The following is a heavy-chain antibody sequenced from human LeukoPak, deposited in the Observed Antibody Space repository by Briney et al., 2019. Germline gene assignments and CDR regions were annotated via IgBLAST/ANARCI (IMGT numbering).Heavy chain of an antibody. J-gene: IGHJ5*02. CDR2: IYHSGST. CDR1: GGSISSSNW. V-gene: IGHV4-4*02. CDR3: ARGASAYGDKYNWFDP. Sequence: SETLSLTCAVSGGSISSSNWWSWVRQPPGKGLEWIGEIYHSGSTNYNPSLKSRVTISVDKSKNQFSLKLSSVTAADTAVYYCARGASAYGDKYNWFDPWGQGTLVTVSS. D-gene: IGHD4-17*01.